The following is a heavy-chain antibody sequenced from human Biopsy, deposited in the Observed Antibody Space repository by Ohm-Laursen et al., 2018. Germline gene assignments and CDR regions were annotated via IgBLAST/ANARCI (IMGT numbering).Heavy chain of an antibody. V-gene: IGHV3-30*18. CDR2: ISFDGSDQ. CDR3: VKDRGAAGTDYYYGMDV. Sequence: RSLRLSCAATRFTFSTYGMHWVRQAPGKGLEWVAVISFDGSDQKYADSVKGRFTISRDNSKNTLYLQMNSLRAEDTAVFYCVKDRGAAGTDYYYGMDVWGQGTLVTVSS. CDR1: RFTFSTYG. D-gene: IGHD3-10*01. J-gene: IGHJ6*02.